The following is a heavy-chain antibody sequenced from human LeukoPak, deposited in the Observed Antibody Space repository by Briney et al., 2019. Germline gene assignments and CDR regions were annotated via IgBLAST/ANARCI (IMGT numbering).Heavy chain of an antibody. D-gene: IGHD1-26*01. J-gene: IGHJ5*02. Sequence: GGSLRLSCAASGFTFSSYSMNWVRQAPGKGLEWLSYISSSSSTIYYADSVKGRFTISRDNSQSTLYLQMNSLRAEDTAIYYCVKDSGSHDSWGQGTLVTVSS. CDR3: VKDSGSHDS. V-gene: IGHV3-48*04. CDR1: GFTFSSYS. CDR2: ISSSSSTI.